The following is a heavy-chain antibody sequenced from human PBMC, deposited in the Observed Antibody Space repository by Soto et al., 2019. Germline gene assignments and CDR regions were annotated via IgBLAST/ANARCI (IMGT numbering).Heavy chain of an antibody. Sequence: GGSLRLSCAASGFTFSSYSMNWVRQAPGKGLEWVSSISSSSSYIYYADSVKGRFTISRDNAKNSLYLQMNSLRAEDTAVYYCARGPPNIAVAGLYYFDYWGQGTLVTVSS. D-gene: IGHD6-19*01. V-gene: IGHV3-21*01. CDR1: GFTFSSYS. J-gene: IGHJ4*02. CDR3: ARGPPNIAVAGLYYFDY. CDR2: ISSSSSYI.